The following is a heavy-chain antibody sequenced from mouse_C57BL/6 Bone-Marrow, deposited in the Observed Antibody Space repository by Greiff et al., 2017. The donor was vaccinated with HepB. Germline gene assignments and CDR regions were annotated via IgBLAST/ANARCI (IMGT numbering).Heavy chain of an antibody. V-gene: IGHV1-22*01. CDR2: INPNNGGT. CDR3: ARCYYGAWFAY. D-gene: IGHD1-1*01. Sequence: EVQLQQSGPELVKPGASVKMSCKASGYTFTDYNMHWVKQSHGKSLEWIGYINPNNGGTSYNQKFKGKATLTANKSSSTAYMELRSLTSEDSAVYYCARCYYGAWFAYWGQGTLVTVSA. J-gene: IGHJ3*01. CDR1: GYTFTDYN.